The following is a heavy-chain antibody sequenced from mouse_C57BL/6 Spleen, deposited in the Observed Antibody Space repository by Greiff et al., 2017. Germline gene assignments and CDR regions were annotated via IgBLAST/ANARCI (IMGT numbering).Heavy chain of an antibody. J-gene: IGHJ2*01. CDR2: INPSTGYT. V-gene: IGHV1-7*01. Sequence: VQLQQSGAELAKPGASVKMSCKASGYTFTSYWMHWVKQRPGQGLEWIGYINPSTGYTEYNQKFKDKATLTADKSSSTAYMQLSSLTSEDSAVYYCARISSGYFDYWGQGTTRTVSS. D-gene: IGHD3-1*01. CDR1: GYTFTSYW. CDR3: ARISSGYFDY.